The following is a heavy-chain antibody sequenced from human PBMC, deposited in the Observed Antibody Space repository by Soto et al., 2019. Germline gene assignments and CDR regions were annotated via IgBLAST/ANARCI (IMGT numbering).Heavy chain of an antibody. Sequence: ASVTVSCKASGGTFSVYAISWVRQAPGQGLEWLGGIIPIFGTANYAQKFQGRVTITADEATSTAYMELSSLRSEDTAVYYCARGHLIAAVNYFDYWGRGTIVTFA. D-gene: IGHD6-6*01. V-gene: IGHV1-69*13. CDR3: ARGHLIAAVNYFDY. CDR2: IIPIFGTA. J-gene: IGHJ4*02. CDR1: GGTFSVYA.